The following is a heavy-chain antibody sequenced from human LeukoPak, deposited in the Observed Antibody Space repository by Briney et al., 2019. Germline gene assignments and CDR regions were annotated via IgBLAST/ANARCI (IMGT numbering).Heavy chain of an antibody. J-gene: IGHJ4*02. CDR2: IIPIFGSA. Sequence: SVKVSCKASGGTFSSYAISWVRQAPGQGLEWMGGIIPIFGSANYAQKFQGRVTITADESTSTAYMELSSLRSEDTAVYYCAKHYYYDSSGYHLDYWGQGTLVTVSS. CDR1: GGTFSSYA. D-gene: IGHD3-22*01. V-gene: IGHV1-69*13. CDR3: AKHYYYDSSGYHLDY.